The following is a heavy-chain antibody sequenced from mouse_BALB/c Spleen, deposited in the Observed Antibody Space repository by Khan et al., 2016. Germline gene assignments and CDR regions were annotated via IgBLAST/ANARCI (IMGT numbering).Heavy chain of an antibody. V-gene: IGHV9-2-1*01. CDR2: INTETTEP. D-gene: IGHD1-1*01. CDR3: SIYYHVSRYFDV. J-gene: IGHJ1*01. Sequence: QIQLVQSGPELKKPGETVKISCKASGYTFTDYSFHWVKQAPGKGLKWMGWINTETTEPTYADDFKGRFAFSLETSASTAYLQINNLKNEDTATCFCSIYYHVSRYFDVWGAGTTVTVSS. CDR1: GYTFTDYS.